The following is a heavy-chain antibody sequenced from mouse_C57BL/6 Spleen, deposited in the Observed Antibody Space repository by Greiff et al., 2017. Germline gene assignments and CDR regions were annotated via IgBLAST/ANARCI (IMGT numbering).Heavy chain of an antibody. J-gene: IGHJ4*01. CDR2: FHPYNDDT. Sequence: QVQLKESGAELVKPGASVKMSCKASGYTFTTYPIEWMKQNHGKSLEWIGNFHPYNDDTKYNEKFKGKATLTVEKSSSTVYLELSRLTSDDSAVYYCARGDYYGSSYPYAMDYWGQGTSVTVSS. CDR3: ARGDYYGSSYPYAMDY. D-gene: IGHD1-1*01. V-gene: IGHV1-47*01. CDR1: GYTFTTYP.